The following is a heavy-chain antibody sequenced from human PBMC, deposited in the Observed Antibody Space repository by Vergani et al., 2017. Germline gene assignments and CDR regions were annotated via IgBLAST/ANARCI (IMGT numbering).Heavy chain of an antibody. CDR3: ARDFGIAAADYYYYGMDV. J-gene: IGHJ6*02. Sequence: QLQLQESGPGLVKPSETLSLTCTVSGGSISSYYWSWIRQPPGKGLEWIGYIYYSGSTNYNPSLKSRVTISVDTSKNQFSLKLSSVTAADTAVYYCARDFGIAAADYYYYGMDVWGQGTTVTVSS. D-gene: IGHD6-13*01. V-gene: IGHV4-59*12. CDR2: IYYSGST. CDR1: GGSISSYY.